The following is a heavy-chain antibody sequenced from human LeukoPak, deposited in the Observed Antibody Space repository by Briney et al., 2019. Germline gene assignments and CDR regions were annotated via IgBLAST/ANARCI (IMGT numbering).Heavy chain of an antibody. CDR2: INHSGSA. J-gene: IGHJ4*02. V-gene: IGHV4-34*01. Sequence: SETLSLTCAVYGGSFSGYYWTWIRQPPGKGMEWIGEINHSGSANYNPSLKSRVTISLDTSKNQFSLKLSSVTAADTAVYYCARGQGTVTTHWGQGTLVTVSS. D-gene: IGHD4-17*01. CDR3: ARGQGTVTTH. CDR1: GGSFSGYY.